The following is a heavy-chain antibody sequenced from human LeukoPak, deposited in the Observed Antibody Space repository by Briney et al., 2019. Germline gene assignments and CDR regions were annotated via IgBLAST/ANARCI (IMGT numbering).Heavy chain of an antibody. CDR2: ISSSSSYT. V-gene: IGHV3-11*06. J-gene: IGHJ4*02. CDR3: ARLGWATAPPDY. Sequence: GGSLRLSCAASGFTFSDYYMSWIRQAPGKGLEWVSYISSSSSYTNYADSVKGRFTISRDSAKNSLYLQMNSLRAEDTAVYYCARLGWATAPPDYWGQGTLVTVSS. D-gene: IGHD5-12*01. CDR1: GFTFSDYY.